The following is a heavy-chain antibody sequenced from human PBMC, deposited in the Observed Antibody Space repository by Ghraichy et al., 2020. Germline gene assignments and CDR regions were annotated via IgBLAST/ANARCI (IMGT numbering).Heavy chain of an antibody. J-gene: IGHJ2*01. CDR1: GGSISSYY. V-gene: IGHV4-59*01. Sequence: ESLNISCTVSGGSISSYYWSWIRQPPGKGLEWIGYIYYSGSTNYNPSLKSRVTISVDTSKNQFSLKLSSVTAADTAVYYCARELAWYFDLWGRGTLVTVSS. D-gene: IGHD3-3*02. CDR3: ARELAWYFDL. CDR2: IYYSGST.